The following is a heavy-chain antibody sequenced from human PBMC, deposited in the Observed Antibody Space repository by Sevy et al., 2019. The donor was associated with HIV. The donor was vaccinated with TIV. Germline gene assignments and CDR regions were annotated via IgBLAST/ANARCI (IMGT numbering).Heavy chain of an antibody. V-gene: IGHV3-21*01. Sequence: GSLRLSCAASGFTFSSYSMHWVRQALGKGLEWVSSINSISTYRYYADSVKGRFTISRDNARNSLYLQMNSLRAEDTAVYYCARGPDYYDSSGYYYQWGQGTLVTVSS. CDR2: INSISTYR. CDR1: GFTFSSYS. CDR3: ARGPDYYDSSGYYYQ. J-gene: IGHJ4*02. D-gene: IGHD3-22*01.